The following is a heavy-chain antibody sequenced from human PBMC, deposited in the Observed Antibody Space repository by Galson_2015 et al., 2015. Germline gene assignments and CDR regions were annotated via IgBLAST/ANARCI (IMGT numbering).Heavy chain of an antibody. CDR1: GFTFSSYA. CDR3: ARDHDLGYCSGGSCYSNY. V-gene: IGHV3-30-3*01. J-gene: IGHJ4*02. CDR2: ISYDGSNK. Sequence: SLRLSCAASGFTFSSYAMHWVRQAPGKGLEWVAVISYDGSNKYYADSVKGRFTISRDNSKNTLYLQMNSLRAEDTAVYYCARDHDLGYCSGGSCYSNYWGQGTLVTVSS. D-gene: IGHD2-15*01.